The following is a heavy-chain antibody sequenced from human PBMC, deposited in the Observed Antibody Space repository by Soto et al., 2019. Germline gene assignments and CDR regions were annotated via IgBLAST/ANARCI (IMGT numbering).Heavy chain of an antibody. CDR2: IYYSGST. D-gene: IGHD1-26*01. J-gene: IGHJ1*01. CDR1: GGSISSSSYY. CDR3: ARHSGGWFPAHFQH. V-gene: IGHV4-39*01. Sequence: QLQLQESGPGLVKPSETLSLTCTVSGGSISSSSYYWGWIRQPPGKGLEWIGSIYYSGSTYYNPSLKSRVTISVDTSKNQFSLKLSSVTAADTAVYYCARHSGGWFPAHFQHWGQGTLVTVSS.